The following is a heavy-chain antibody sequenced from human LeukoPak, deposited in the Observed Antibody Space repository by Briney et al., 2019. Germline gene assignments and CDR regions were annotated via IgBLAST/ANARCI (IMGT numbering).Heavy chain of an antibody. CDR3: AAKYELTKV. D-gene: IGHD3-3*01. CDR2: ISGSGENT. V-gene: IGHV3-23*01. CDR1: GFTFSSHG. J-gene: IGHJ4*02. Sequence: GGSLRLSCTASGFTFSSHGMSWVRQAPGKGLEWVSAISGSGENTYYADSVKGRFTISRDNSKNTLYLQMNSLRAEDTAVYYCAAKYELTKVWGQGTLVTVSS.